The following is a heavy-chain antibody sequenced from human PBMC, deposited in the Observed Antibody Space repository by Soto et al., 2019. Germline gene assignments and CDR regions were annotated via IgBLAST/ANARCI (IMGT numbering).Heavy chain of an antibody. Sequence: ASVKVSCKASGYTFTNYYMHWVRQAPGQGLEWVGMFNPSDDNTYYAQKFQGRVTMTRDTSTSTVYMELRSLRSDDTAVYYCAREGPPVLDWGQGTLVTVSS. V-gene: IGHV1-46*01. CDR3: AREGPPVLD. J-gene: IGHJ4*02. CDR2: FNPSDDNT. CDR1: GYTFTNYY.